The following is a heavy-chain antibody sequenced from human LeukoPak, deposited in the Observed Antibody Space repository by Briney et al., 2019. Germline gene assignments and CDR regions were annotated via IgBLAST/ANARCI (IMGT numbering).Heavy chain of an antibody. J-gene: IGHJ4*02. CDR1: GFTFSSYA. Sequence: GGSLRLSCAASGFTFSSYAMHWVRQAPGKGLEWVAVISYDGSNKYYADSVKGRFTISRDNSKNTLYLQMNSLRAEDTAVYYCARDLVVEMATAAEDYWGQGTLVTVSS. CDR3: ARDLVVEMATAAEDY. V-gene: IGHV3-30-3*01. D-gene: IGHD5-24*01. CDR2: ISYDGSNK.